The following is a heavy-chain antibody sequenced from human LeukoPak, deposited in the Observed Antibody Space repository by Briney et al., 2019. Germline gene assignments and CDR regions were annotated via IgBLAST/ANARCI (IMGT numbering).Heavy chain of an antibody. Sequence: ASVKVSCKASGYTFTNYAMHWVRQAPGQRLEWMGWINADNGNTKNSQKFQGRVTITRDTSASAVYMELSSVTAADTAVYYCAGHSGSYSYWGQGTLVTVSS. CDR2: INADNGNT. CDR1: GYTFTNYA. J-gene: IGHJ4*02. V-gene: IGHV1-3*01. CDR3: AGHSGSYSY. D-gene: IGHD1-26*01.